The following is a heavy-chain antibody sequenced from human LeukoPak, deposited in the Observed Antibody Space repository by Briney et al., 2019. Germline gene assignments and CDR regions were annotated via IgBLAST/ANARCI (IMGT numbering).Heavy chain of an antibody. D-gene: IGHD3-10*01. CDR1: GFTFSNYW. CDR2: IKLDVSET. CDR3: ARKGNAFDF. Sequence: GGSLRLSCAASGFTFSNYWMTWVRQAPWKGLEWVANIKLDVSETYYVDSVRGRFTISRDNTKNSLYLQMDSLRAEDTAVYYWARKGNAFDFWGQGTMVTVSS. V-gene: IGHV3-7*01. J-gene: IGHJ3*01.